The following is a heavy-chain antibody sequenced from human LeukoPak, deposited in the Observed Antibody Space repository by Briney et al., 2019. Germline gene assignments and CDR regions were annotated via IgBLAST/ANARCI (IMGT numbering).Heavy chain of an antibody. J-gene: IGHJ4*02. CDR2: ISSSGSSI. V-gene: IGHV3-48*03. Sequence: GGSLRLSCVASGFTFSGYDMNWVRQAPGKGLEWVSFISSSGSSIHYADSVKGRFSISRDSARNSLYLQMNSLRTEDTAVYYCARRPAADPRVDYWGQGTLVTVSS. D-gene: IGHD6-13*01. CDR3: ARRPAADPRVDY. CDR1: GFTFSGYD.